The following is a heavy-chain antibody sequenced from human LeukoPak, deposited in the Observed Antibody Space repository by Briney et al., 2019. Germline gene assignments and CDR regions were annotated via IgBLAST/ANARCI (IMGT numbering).Heavy chain of an antibody. V-gene: IGHV1-8*01. J-gene: IGHJ3*02. CDR3: ARTKADHDAFDI. CDR1: GYTFTSYD. D-gene: IGHD2-8*01. CDR2: MNPNSGNT. Sequence: ASVKVSCKASGYTFTSYDINWVRQATGQGLEWMGWMNPNSGNTGDAQKFQGRVTMTRNTYISTAYMELSSLRSEDTAVYYCARTKADHDAFDIWGQGTMVTVSS.